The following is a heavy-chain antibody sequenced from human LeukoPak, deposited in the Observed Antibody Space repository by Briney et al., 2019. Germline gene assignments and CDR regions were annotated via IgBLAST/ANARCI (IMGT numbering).Heavy chain of an antibody. Sequence: GGSLRLSCAASGFTFSSYAMCWVRQAPGKGLEWVSAISGSGGSTYYADSVKGRFTISRDNSKNTLYLQMNSLRAEDTAVYYCANPRLMGSITIFWGQGTLVTVSS. CDR1: GFTFSSYA. V-gene: IGHV3-23*01. CDR2: ISGSGGST. J-gene: IGHJ1*01. D-gene: IGHD3-9*01. CDR3: ANPRLMGSITIF.